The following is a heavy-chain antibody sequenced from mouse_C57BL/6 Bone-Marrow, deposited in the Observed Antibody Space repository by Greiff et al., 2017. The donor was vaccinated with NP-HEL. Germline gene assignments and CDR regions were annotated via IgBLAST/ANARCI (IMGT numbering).Heavy chain of an antibody. Sequence: VQLKESGGGLVKPGGSLKLSCAASGFTFSDYGMHWVRQAPEKGLEWVAYISSGSSTIYYADTVKGRFTISRDNAKNTLFLQMTSLRSEDTAMYYCAVGPGFAYWGQGTLVTVSA. CDR2: ISSGSSTI. V-gene: IGHV5-17*01. J-gene: IGHJ3*01. CDR3: AVGPGFAY. CDR1: GFTFSDYG. D-gene: IGHD4-1*01.